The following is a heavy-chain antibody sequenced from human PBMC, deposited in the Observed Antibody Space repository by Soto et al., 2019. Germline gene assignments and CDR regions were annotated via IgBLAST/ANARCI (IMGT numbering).Heavy chain of an antibody. D-gene: IGHD1-26*01. CDR3: ASRERVDAFDI. J-gene: IGHJ3*02. CDR1: TLRFSDHT. Sequence: PGGSLRLSCTTSTLRFSDHTMSWVRQAPGKGLEWVSDINNSGHYTYYADSVKGRFTISRDNSKNTMFLQMNNLRVEDTAVYYCASRERVDAFDIWGQGTMVTVSS. CDR2: INNSGHYT. V-gene: IGHV3-23*01.